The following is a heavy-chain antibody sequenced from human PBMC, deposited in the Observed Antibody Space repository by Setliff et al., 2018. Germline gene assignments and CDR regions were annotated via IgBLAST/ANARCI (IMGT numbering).Heavy chain of an antibody. CDR2: IGA. CDR3: ARHEFVGGYYGSVTYRHFDY. J-gene: IGHJ4*02. Sequence: ASVKVSCKASGYTFTSYGINWVRQAPGQGLEWVGWIGAYAQKFQGRVTMTTDTPTSTAYMELRSLRSDDTALYFCARHEFVGGYYGSVTYRHFDYWGQGILVTVSS. CDR1: GYTFTSYG. D-gene: IGHD3-10*01. V-gene: IGHV1-18*01.